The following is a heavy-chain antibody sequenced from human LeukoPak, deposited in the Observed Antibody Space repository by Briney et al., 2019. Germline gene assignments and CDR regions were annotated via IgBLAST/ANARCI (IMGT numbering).Heavy chain of an antibody. CDR1: GYTFTSYG. CDR3: ARVVVAATPGQGASAFDI. Sequence: ASVKVSCKASGYTFTSYGISWVRQAPGQGLEWMGWISAYNGNTNYAQKLQGRVTMTTDTSTSTAYMELRSLRSDDTAVYYRARVVVAATPGQGASAFDIWGQGTMVTVSS. D-gene: IGHD2-15*01. CDR2: ISAYNGNT. J-gene: IGHJ3*02. V-gene: IGHV1-18*04.